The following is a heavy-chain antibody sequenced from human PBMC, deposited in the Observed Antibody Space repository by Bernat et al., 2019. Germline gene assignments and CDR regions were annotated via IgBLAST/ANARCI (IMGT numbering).Heavy chain of an antibody. CDR1: GFNVLNNY. CDR3: ARDSCTTTGCYGD. J-gene: IGHJ4*02. D-gene: IGHD2-2*01. V-gene: IGHV3-66*01. CDR2: IYSDGSS. Sequence: VESGGGLVQPGGSLRLSCAASGFNVLNNYMSWVRQAPGKGLEWASIIYSDGSSYYADFVKGRFTISRDNSKNTLYLQMNGLRAEDTAVYYCARDSCTTTGCYGDWGQGTQVTVSS.